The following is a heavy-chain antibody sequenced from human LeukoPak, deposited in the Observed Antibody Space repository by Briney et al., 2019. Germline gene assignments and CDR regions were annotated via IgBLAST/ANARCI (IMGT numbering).Heavy chain of an antibody. Sequence: ASVKVSCKASGYTFTSYYMHWVRQAPGQGLEWMGIINPSGGSTSYAQKFQGRVTMTRDTSTSTVYMELSGLRSEDTAVYCCARIPNTVPLGMDVWGQGTTVTVSS. V-gene: IGHV1-46*01. CDR3: ARIPNTVPLGMDV. CDR1: GYTFTSYY. D-gene: IGHD4-11*01. J-gene: IGHJ6*02. CDR2: INPSGGST.